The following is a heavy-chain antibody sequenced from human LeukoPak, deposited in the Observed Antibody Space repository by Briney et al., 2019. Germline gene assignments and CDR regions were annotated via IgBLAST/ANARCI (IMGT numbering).Heavy chain of an antibody. CDR3: ASQDPSGDPLDY. CDR2: INHSGST. Sequence: SETLSLTCAVYGGSFSGYYWSWIRQPPGKGLDWIGEINHSGSTNYNPSLKSRVTISVDTSKNQFSLKLSSVTAADTAVYYCASQDPSGDPLDYWGQGTLVTVSS. J-gene: IGHJ4*02. V-gene: IGHV4-34*01. D-gene: IGHD7-27*01. CDR1: GGSFSGYY.